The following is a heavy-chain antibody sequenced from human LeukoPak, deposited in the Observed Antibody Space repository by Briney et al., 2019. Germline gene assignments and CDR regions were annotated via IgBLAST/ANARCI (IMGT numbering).Heavy chain of an antibody. J-gene: IGHJ4*02. D-gene: IGHD1-14*01. Sequence: GGSLRLSCAASGFTFNTYSMNWVRQAPGKGLECVSSISSSSSYIYYADSVKGRFTISRDNAKNSLYLQMNSLRAEDTAVYYCASRGNQHSFDYWGQGTLVTVSS. CDR2: ISSSSSYI. CDR1: GFTFNTYS. CDR3: ASRGNQHSFDY. V-gene: IGHV3-21*01.